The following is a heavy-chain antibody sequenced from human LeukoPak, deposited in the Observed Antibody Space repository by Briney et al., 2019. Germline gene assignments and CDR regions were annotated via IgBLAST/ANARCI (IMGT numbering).Heavy chain of an antibody. D-gene: IGHD4-11*01. CDR1: GGSFSGYY. CDR2: INRSGST. J-gene: IGHJ6*03. V-gene: IGHV4-34*01. CDR3: ARGYSSRYYYYYYYMDV. Sequence: PSETLSLTCAVYGGSFSGYYWSWIRQPPGKGLEWIGEINRSGSTNYNPSLKSRVTISVDTSKNQFSLKLSSVTAADTAVYYCARGYSSRYYYYYYYMDVWGKGTTVTVSS.